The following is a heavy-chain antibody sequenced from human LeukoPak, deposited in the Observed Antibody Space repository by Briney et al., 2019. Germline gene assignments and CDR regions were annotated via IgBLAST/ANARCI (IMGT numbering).Heavy chain of an antibody. Sequence: GGSLRLSCAASGFTFSSYSMNWVRQAPGKGLEWVSSISSSSSYIYYADSVKGRFTISRDNAKNSLYLQMNRLRAEDTAVYYCARGQTGTAIDAFDIWGQGTMVTVSS. V-gene: IGHV3-21*01. D-gene: IGHD1-1*01. J-gene: IGHJ3*02. CDR3: ARGQTGTAIDAFDI. CDR1: GFTFSSYS. CDR2: ISSSSSYI.